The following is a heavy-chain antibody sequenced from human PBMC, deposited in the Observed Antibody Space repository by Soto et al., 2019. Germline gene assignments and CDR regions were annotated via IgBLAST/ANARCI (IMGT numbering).Heavy chain of an antibody. D-gene: IGHD2-21*01. CDR2: ISDSGGTT. V-gene: IGHV3-23*01. J-gene: IGHJ6*02. CDR1: GFAFSSYA. CDR3: AKRGAEVEVGGHYGMDV. Sequence: EVQLLESGGGLVQPGGSLRLSCAASGFAFSSYAMRWVRQAPGKELEWVSAISDSGGTTFYAATVKGRFTISRDNSKNTLYLQMNRLRAEDTAVYYCAKRGAEVEVGGHYGMDVWGQGTTVTVSS.